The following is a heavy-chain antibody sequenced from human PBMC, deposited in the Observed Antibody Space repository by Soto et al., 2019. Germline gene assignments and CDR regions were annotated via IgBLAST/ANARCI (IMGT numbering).Heavy chain of an antibody. CDR1: GFTFSSYG. Sequence: GGSLRLSCAASGFTFSSYGMHWVRQAPGKGLEWVAVISYDGSNKYYADSVKGRFTISRDNSKNTLYLQMNSLRAEDTAVYYCANSSSVAAVRYYFDYWGQGTVVTVSS. D-gene: IGHD2-15*01. CDR2: ISYDGSNK. CDR3: ANSSSVAAVRYYFDY. V-gene: IGHV3-30*18. J-gene: IGHJ4*02.